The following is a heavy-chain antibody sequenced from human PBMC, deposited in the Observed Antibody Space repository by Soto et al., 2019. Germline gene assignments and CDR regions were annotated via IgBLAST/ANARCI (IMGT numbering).Heavy chain of an antibody. Sequence: EVQLLESGGGLVQPGGSLRLSCAASGFTFSSYAMSWVRQAPGKGLEWVSAISGSGGSTYYADSVKGRFTISRDNSKNTLYLQMNSLRAEDTAVYYCAKERRYYGSSGYYGSFDYWGQGTLVTVSS. V-gene: IGHV3-23*01. CDR2: ISGSGGST. CDR1: GFTFSSYA. CDR3: AKERRYYGSSGYYGSFDY. D-gene: IGHD3-22*01. J-gene: IGHJ4*02.